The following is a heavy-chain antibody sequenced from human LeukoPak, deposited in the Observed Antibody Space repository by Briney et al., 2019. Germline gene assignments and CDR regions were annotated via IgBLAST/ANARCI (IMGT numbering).Heavy chain of an antibody. J-gene: IGHJ4*02. V-gene: IGHV1-69*13. Sequence: GASVKVSCKASGGTFSSYAVNWVRQAPGQGLEWMGGIIPTFGTANYAQKFQGRVTITADESTSTAYMELSSLSSEDTAVYYCARSREERYYYDSSGYYFECHYWGQGTLVTVSS. D-gene: IGHD3-22*01. CDR1: GGTFSSYA. CDR2: IIPTFGTA. CDR3: ARSREERYYYDSSGYYFECHY.